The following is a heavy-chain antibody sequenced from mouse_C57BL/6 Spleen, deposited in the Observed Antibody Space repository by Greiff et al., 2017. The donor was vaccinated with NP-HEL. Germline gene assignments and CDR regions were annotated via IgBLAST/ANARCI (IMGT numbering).Heavy chain of an antibody. CDR2: IDPSVSET. J-gene: IGHJ1*03. CDR3: ARSYYGSSRYWYFDV. Sequence: QVQLQQPGAELVRPGSSVKLSCKASGYTFTSYWMHWVKQRPIQGLEWIGNIDPSVSETHYNQKFKDKATLTVDKSSSTAYMQLSSLTSEDSAVYYCARSYYGSSRYWYFDVWGTGTTVTVSS. V-gene: IGHV1-52*01. CDR1: GYTFTSYW. D-gene: IGHD1-1*01.